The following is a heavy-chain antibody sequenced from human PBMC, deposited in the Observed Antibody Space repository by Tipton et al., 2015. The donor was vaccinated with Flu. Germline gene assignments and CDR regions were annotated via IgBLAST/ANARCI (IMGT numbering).Heavy chain of an antibody. CDR2: MKDSGTA. V-gene: IGHV4-34*01. Sequence: GSLRLSCAVYGGSFSGYYWSWVRQPPGKGLEWIGEMKDSGTANYNPSLKSRVTTSVDTSKNQFSLKLYSVTAADTAVYYCARRDYSNYVSEPKSWFDPWGQGILVTVSS. J-gene: IGHJ5*02. CDR3: ARRDYSNYVSEPKSWFDP. CDR1: GGSFSGYY. D-gene: IGHD4-11*01.